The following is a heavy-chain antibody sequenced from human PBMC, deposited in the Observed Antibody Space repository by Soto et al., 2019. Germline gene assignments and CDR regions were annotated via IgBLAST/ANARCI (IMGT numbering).Heavy chain of an antibody. CDR2: IYHSGST. CDR3: ARDRTYYYDSSGFPMDV. V-gene: IGHV4-38-2*02. CDR1: GYSISSGYY. J-gene: IGHJ6*02. Sequence: PSETLSLTCAVSGYSISSGYYWGWIRQPPGKGLEWIGSIYHSGSTYYNPSLKSRVTISVDTSKNQFSLKLSSVTAADTAVYYYARDRTYYYDSSGFPMDVWGQGTTVTVSS. D-gene: IGHD3-22*01.